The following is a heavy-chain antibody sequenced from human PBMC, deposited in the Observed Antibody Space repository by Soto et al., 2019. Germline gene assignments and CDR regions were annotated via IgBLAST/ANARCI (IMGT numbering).Heavy chain of an antibody. Sequence: PGGSLRLSCAASGFTFSSYAMSWVRQAPGKGLEWVSAISGSGGSTYYADSVKGRFTISRDNSKNTLYLQMNSLRAEDTAVYYCAKDGLSALPYDFWSGYSPYYFDYWGQGTLVTVSS. CDR1: GFTFSSYA. CDR3: AKDGLSALPYDFWSGYSPYYFDY. V-gene: IGHV3-23*01. J-gene: IGHJ4*02. D-gene: IGHD3-3*01. CDR2: ISGSGGST.